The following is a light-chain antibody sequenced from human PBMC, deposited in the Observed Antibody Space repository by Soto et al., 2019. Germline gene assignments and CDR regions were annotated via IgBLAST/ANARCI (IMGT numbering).Light chain of an antibody. Sequence: EIVMTQSPATLSVSPGERATLPCTASQSVSSNLAWYQQKPGQAPRLLIYGASTRATGIPDRFSGSGSGTEFSLTISSLQPEDSAVYSCQQYNKWPWTFGQGTKVEIK. CDR2: GAS. J-gene: IGKJ1*01. V-gene: IGKV3-15*01. CDR3: QQYNKWPWT. CDR1: QSVSSN.